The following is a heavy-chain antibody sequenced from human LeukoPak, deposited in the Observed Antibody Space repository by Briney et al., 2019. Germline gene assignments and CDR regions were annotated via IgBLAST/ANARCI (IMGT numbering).Heavy chain of an antibody. D-gene: IGHD2-2*01. CDR2: ISYDGSKK. J-gene: IGHJ4*02. Sequence: PGGSLRLSCAASGFTFSHYAMHWLRQAPGKGLEGVAIISYDGSKKYYADSVKGRFTISRDNSKNTLNLQMNSLRTDDTAVYYCASSSWYGPFDYWGRGTLVTVSS. CDR3: ASSSWYGPFDY. CDR1: GFTFSHYA. V-gene: IGHV3-30*03.